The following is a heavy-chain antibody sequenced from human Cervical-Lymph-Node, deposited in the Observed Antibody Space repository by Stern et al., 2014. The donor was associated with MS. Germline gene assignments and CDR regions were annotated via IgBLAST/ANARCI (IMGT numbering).Heavy chain of an antibody. CDR3: AKERGDSFDFAT. D-gene: IGHD2-21*02. Sequence: MQLVESGAEVKKTGSSVRVSCKASGGTFSTHVISWIRQAPGQGLEWMGGISPMFGRARYAQKFQGRLRITADESTTTAHMEFSSLTSEDVAVYYCAKERGDSFDFATWGQGTLVTVSS. J-gene: IGHJ4*02. CDR1: GGTFSTHV. V-gene: IGHV1-69*01. CDR2: ISPMFGRA.